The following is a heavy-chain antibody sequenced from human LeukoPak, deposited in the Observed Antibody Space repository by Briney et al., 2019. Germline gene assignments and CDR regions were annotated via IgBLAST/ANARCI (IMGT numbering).Heavy chain of an antibody. CDR1: GFTVSSNY. V-gene: IGHV3-66*01. D-gene: IGHD2-15*01. J-gene: IGHJ4*02. CDR2: IYSGGST. Sequence: GGSLRLSCAASGFTVSSNYMSWVRQAPGKGLEWVSVIYSGGSTYYADSVKGRFTISRDNSKNTLYLQMNSLRAEDTAVYYCARGCSGGSCYWGGLDYWGQGTLVTVSS. CDR3: ARGCSGGSCYWGGLDY.